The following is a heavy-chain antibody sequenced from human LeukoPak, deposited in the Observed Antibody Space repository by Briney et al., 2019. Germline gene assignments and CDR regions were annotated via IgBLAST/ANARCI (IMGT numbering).Heavy chain of an antibody. CDR3: ARDIVVVPAAEYYYYYGMDV. CDR2: IILIFGTA. Sequence: SVKVSCKASGGTFSSYAISWVRQAPGQGLEWMGGIILIFGTANYAQKFQGRVTITADESTSTAYMELSSLRSEDTAVYYCARDIVVVPAAEYYYYYGMDVWGQGTTVTVSS. V-gene: IGHV1-69*13. D-gene: IGHD2-2*01. J-gene: IGHJ6*02. CDR1: GGTFSSYA.